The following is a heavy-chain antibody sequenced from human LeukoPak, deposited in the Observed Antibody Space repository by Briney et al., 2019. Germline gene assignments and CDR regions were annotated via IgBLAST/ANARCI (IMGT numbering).Heavy chain of an antibody. CDR3: ARGTDIVVVENWFDP. V-gene: IGHV4-34*01. CDR2: INHSGST. CDR1: GGSFSGYY. J-gene: IGHJ5*02. Sequence: PSETLSLTCAVYGGSFSGYYWSWIRQPPGKGLEWIGEINHSGSTNYNPSLKSRVTISVDTSKNQFSLKLSSVTAADTAVYYCARGTDIVVVENWFDPWGQGTLVTVSS. D-gene: IGHD2-15*01.